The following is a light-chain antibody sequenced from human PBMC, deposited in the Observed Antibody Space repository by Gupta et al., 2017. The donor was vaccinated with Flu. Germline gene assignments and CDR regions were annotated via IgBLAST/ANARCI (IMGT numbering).Light chain of an antibody. J-gene: IGKJ5*01. V-gene: IGKV3-11*01. Sequence: APLFLSPGERAALSCGARQSVRNYLAWSKQKPSQSPRRLIYDASNSYTGISARFCGSGYGTDLTLTISSREQEDFAVYYCQLRVYWLSPTFGPGTPMEF. CDR2: DAS. CDR3: QLRVYWLSPT. CDR1: QSVRNY.